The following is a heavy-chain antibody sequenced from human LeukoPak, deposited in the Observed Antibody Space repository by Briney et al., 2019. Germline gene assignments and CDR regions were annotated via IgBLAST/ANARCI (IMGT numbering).Heavy chain of an antibody. CDR1: GDSISSYY. D-gene: IGHD3-16*01. CDR3: ASSRGIMTFDI. V-gene: IGHV4-59*01. Sequence: SETLSLTCTISGDSISSYYWSWIRQPPGKGLEWIGYIYYTGSANYNPSLRSRVTISVDTPKNQFSLKLSSVTAADTAVYYRASSRGIMTFDIWGQGTMVAVSS. J-gene: IGHJ3*02. CDR2: IYYTGSA.